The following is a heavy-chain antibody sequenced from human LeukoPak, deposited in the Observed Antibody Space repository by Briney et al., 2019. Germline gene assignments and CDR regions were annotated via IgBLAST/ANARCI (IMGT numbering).Heavy chain of an antibody. CDR1: GFTFSSYA. CDR3: ARGGKGIVVVPAALRKGGFDY. D-gene: IGHD2-2*01. CDR2: ISYDGSNK. V-gene: IGHV3-30-3*01. J-gene: IGHJ4*02. Sequence: GGSLRLSCAASGFTFSSYAMHWVRQAPGKGLEWVAVISYDGSNKYYADSVKGRFTNSRDNAKNSLYLQMNSLRAEDTAVYYCARGGKGIVVVPAALRKGGFDYWGQGTLVTVSS.